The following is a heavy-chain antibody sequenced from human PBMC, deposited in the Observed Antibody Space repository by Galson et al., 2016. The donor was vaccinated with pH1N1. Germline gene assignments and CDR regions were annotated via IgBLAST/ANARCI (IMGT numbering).Heavy chain of an antibody. Sequence: SVKVSCKASGGTLSSYAISWVRQAPGQGLEWMGNILPILGIPDYAQKFQDRVKITADKSTHTAYLELSSLRSEDTAVYYCARDREAYWSGYLFDYWGQGTRVTVAS. J-gene: IGHJ4*02. D-gene: IGHD3-3*01. CDR2: ILPILGIP. CDR3: ARDREAYWSGYLFDY. CDR1: GGTLSSYA. V-gene: IGHV1-69*04.